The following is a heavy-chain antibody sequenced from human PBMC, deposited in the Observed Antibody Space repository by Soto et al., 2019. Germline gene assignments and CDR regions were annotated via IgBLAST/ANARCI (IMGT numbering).Heavy chain of an antibody. Sequence: GGSLRLSCAASGFTFSSYSMNWVRQAPGKGLEWVSSISSSSSYIYYADSVRGRFTISRDNAKNSLYLQMNSLRAEDTAVYYCAREGQLDREFDYWGQGTLVTVSS. J-gene: IGHJ4*02. D-gene: IGHD6-6*01. V-gene: IGHV3-21*01. CDR3: AREGQLDREFDY. CDR1: GFTFSSYS. CDR2: ISSSSSYI.